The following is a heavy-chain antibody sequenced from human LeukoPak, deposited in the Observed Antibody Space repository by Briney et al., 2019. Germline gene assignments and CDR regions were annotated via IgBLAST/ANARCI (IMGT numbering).Heavy chain of an antibody. V-gene: IGHV3-23*01. CDR1: GFTFSHYA. Sequence: PGGSLRLSCAASGFTFSHYAMSWVRQAPAKGLEWVSAISGSGGNTFYADSVKGRFTISRDNSKNTLYLQMSSLRAQDTAVYYCAREAAVAGNDEWGQGTLVTVSS. CDR3: AREAAVAGNDE. J-gene: IGHJ4*02. D-gene: IGHD6-19*01. CDR2: ISGSGGNT.